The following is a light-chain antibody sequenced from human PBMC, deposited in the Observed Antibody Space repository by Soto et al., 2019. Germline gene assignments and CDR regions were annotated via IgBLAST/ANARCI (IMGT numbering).Light chain of an antibody. V-gene: IGKV1-39*01. CDR2: VIS. Sequence: DLQMTQSPSSLSASVGDRVTITCRASQSITNYLNWYQQKPGKAPKLLMYVISTLQSGVPSRFGGSGSGTQFTLTISSLQPDDFATYYCQQSYSTPYTFGQGTKVDIK. CDR1: QSITNY. CDR3: QQSYSTPYT. J-gene: IGKJ2*01.